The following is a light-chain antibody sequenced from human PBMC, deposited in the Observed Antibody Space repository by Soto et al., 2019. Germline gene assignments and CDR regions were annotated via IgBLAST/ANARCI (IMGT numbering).Light chain of an antibody. CDR1: QSVSTY. J-gene: IGKJ5*01. Sequence: EIVLTQSPATLSLSPGERATLSCRASQSVSTYLAWHQQRPGQAPRLLIYAASNRATGIPARFSGSGSGTDFTLTISSLEPEEFAVYYCQQRSNWPITFGQGTRLEIK. V-gene: IGKV3-11*01. CDR2: AAS. CDR3: QQRSNWPIT.